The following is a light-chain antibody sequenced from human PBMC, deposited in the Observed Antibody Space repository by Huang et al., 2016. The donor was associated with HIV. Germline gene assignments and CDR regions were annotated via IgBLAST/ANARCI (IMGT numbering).Light chain of an antibody. CDR1: QSISADY. CDR3: QQYAGSPWT. J-gene: IGKJ1*01. CDR2: AAS. Sequence: EIVLTQSPGTLSLSPGERATLSCRASQSISADYVAWYQQKPGQAPRLLIYAASSTATGIPDRFSGSGSGTDFTLTIYRLEPEDFAVYFCQQYAGSPWTFGQGTKVEIK. V-gene: IGKV3-20*01.